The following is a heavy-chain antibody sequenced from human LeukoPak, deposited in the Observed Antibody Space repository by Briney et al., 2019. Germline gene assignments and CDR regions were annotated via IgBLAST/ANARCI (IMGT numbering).Heavy chain of an antibody. D-gene: IGHD2-15*01. CDR2: IIPIFGTA. J-gene: IGHJ5*02. CDR1: GGTFSSYA. CDR3: ARDPSPRYCSGGGCYSFIPFEP. V-gene: IGHV1-69*06. Sequence: SVKVSCKASGGTFSSYAISWVRQAPGQGLEWMGGIIPIFGTANYAQKFQGRVTITADKSTSTAYMELSSLRSDDTAVYYCARDPSPRYCSGGGCYSFIPFEPWGQGTLVTVSS.